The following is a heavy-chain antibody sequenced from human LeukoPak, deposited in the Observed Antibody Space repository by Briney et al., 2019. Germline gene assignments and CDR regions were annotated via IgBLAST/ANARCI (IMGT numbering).Heavy chain of an antibody. V-gene: IGHV3-15*01. CDR3: TTDPRYAFWSGYRYQKYYFDY. J-gene: IGHJ4*02. CDR1: GFTFSNAW. CDR2: IKSKTDGGTT. D-gene: IGHD3-3*01. Sequence: GGALRLSCAASGFTFSNAWRSWVRQAPGKGLEWVGRIKSKTDGGTTDYAAPVKGRFTISRDDSKNTLYLQMNSLKTEATAVYYCTTDPRYAFWSGYRYQKYYFDYWGQGTLVTASS.